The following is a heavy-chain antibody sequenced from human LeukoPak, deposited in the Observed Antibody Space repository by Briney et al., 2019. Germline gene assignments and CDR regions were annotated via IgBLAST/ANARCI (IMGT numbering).Heavy chain of an antibody. J-gene: IGHJ6*03. CDR2: IIPIFGTA. V-gene: IGHV1-69*06. Sequence: SVKVSCKASGGTFSSYAISWVRQAPGQGLEWMGGIIPIFGTANYAQKFQGRVTITADKSTSTAYMELSSLRSEDTAVYYCARDYDILTGSHYYYMDVWGKGTTVTVSS. CDR3: ARDYDILTGSHYYYMDV. D-gene: IGHD3-9*01. CDR1: GGTFSSYA.